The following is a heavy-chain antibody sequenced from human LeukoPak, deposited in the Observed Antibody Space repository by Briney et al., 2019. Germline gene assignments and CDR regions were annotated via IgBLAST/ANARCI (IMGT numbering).Heavy chain of an antibody. V-gene: IGHV4-59*01. Sequence: SETLSLTCIVSGGSISSYYWIWIRQPPGKGLERIGYIYHSGSTNYNPSLKSRVTISVDTSRNQFSLRLSSVTAADTALYYCVRGVWGYGDYYFDYWGQGTLVTVSS. CDR3: VRGVWGYGDYYFDY. D-gene: IGHD5-18*01. CDR1: GGSISSYY. J-gene: IGHJ4*02. CDR2: IYHSGST.